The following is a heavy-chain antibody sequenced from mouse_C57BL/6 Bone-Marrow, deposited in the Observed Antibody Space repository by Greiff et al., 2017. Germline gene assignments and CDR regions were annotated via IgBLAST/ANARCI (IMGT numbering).Heavy chain of an antibody. CDR1: GYTFTDYY. Sequence: QVQLKQSGAELVRPGASVKLSCKASGYTFTDYYINWVKQRPGQGLEWIARIYPGSGNTYYHEKFKGKATMTAEKSSSTAYMQLSHLTSEDSAVSFCECSTNMITYYFDYWGQGTTLTVSS. V-gene: IGHV1-76*01. CDR3: ECSTNMITYYFDY. D-gene: IGHD2-4*01. J-gene: IGHJ2*01. CDR2: IYPGSGNT.